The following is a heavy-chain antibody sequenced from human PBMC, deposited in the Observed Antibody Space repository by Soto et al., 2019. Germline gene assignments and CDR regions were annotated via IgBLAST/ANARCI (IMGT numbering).Heavy chain of an antibody. J-gene: IGHJ4*02. Sequence: GGPLRLSCAASGFMFSNYWMSWVRQAPGKGLEGVAIIKPDGSDTYYVDSRKGRFTISRDNAKNSLYLQMNSLRIEDAAVYYGERNRAYAFDYWGRGTLVTVSS. V-gene: IGHV3-7*01. CDR3: ERNRAYAFDY. D-gene: IGHD3-16*01. CDR2: IKPDGSDT. CDR1: GFMFSNYW.